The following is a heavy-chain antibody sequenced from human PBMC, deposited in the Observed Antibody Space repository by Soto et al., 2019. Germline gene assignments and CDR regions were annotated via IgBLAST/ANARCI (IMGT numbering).Heavy chain of an antibody. CDR3: AVTQKALFDY. J-gene: IGHJ4*02. V-gene: IGHV3-21*01. D-gene: IGHD3-16*02. CDR2: ISSSSSYI. Sequence: PGESLKISCAASGFTFSSYSMNWVRQAPGKGLEWVSSISSSSSYIYYADSVKGRFTISRDNAKNSLYLQMNSLRAEDTAVYYCAVTQKALFDYWGQGTLVTVSS. CDR1: GFTFSSYS.